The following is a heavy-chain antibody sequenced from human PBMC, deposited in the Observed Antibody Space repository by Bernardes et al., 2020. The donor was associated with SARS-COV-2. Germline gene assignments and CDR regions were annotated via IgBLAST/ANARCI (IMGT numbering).Heavy chain of an antibody. J-gene: IGHJ4*02. CDR3: ARVPPLVVLRYFDWSSFDY. CDR1: GYTFTSYD. V-gene: IGHV1-8*01. CDR2: MNPNSGNT. Sequence: ASVKVSCMASGYTFTSYDINWVRQATGQGLEWMGWMNPNSGNTGFAQKFQGRVTMTRNTSISTAYMELSSLRSEDTAVYYCARVPPLVVLRYFDWSSFDYWGQGTLVTVSS. D-gene: IGHD3-9*01.